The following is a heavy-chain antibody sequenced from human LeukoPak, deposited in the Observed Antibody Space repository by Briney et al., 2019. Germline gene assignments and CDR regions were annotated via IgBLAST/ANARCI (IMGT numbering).Heavy chain of an antibody. Sequence: GGSLRLSCAASGFTFSAYSMNWVRQAPGKGLEWVSCIDSSSSNINYADSVKGRFTISRDNAKNSLYLQMNSLRAEDTAVYYCARVPGGLEWADFDYWGQGTLVTVSS. CDR2: IDSSSSNI. J-gene: IGHJ4*02. D-gene: IGHD3-3*01. CDR3: ARVPGGLEWADFDY. V-gene: IGHV3-21*01. CDR1: GFTFSAYS.